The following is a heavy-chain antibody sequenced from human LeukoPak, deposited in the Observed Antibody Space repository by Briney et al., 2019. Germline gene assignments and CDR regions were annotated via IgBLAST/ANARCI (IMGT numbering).Heavy chain of an antibody. CDR2: IYYSGST. Sequence: PSETLSLTCTVSGGSISSYYWSWIRQPPGKGLEWIGYIYYSGSTNYNPSLKSRVTISVDTSKNQFSLKLSSVTAADTAVYYCASAHMYYYYMDVWGKGTTVTISS. CDR1: GGSISSYY. V-gene: IGHV4-59*01. J-gene: IGHJ6*03. CDR3: ASAHMYYYYMDV. D-gene: IGHD2-21*01.